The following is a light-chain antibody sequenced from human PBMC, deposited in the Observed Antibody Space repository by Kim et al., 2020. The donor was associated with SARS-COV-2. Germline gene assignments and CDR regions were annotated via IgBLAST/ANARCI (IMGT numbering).Light chain of an antibody. Sequence: KSTDSCSRSSCNIANNNEAWYQQLPATAPQLLIYDNNKRPSGIPDRFSGSKSGTSATLGITGLQTGDDADYYCGTWESSLSAGVVFGGGTQLTVL. J-gene: IGLJ2*01. CDR3: GTWESSLSAGVV. V-gene: IGLV1-51*01. CDR1: SCNIANNN. CDR2: DNN.